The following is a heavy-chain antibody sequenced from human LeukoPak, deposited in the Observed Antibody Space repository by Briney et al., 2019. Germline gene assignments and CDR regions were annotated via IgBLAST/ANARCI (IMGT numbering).Heavy chain of an antibody. CDR1: GFTFSSYA. CDR3: ATTYGGIPHGHVN. V-gene: IGHV3-23*01. Sequence: GGSLRLSCAASGFTFSSYAMSWVRQAPGKGLEWVSAISGSGGSTYYADSVRGRFTISRDNSKNTLYLQMNSLRAEDTAVYYCATTYGGIPHGHVNWGQGTLVTVSS. CDR2: ISGSGGST. D-gene: IGHD4-23*01. J-gene: IGHJ4*02.